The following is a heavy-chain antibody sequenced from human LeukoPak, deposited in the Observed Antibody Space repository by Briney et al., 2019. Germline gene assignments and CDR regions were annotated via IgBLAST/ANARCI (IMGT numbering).Heavy chain of an antibody. J-gene: IGHJ5*02. D-gene: IGHD3-16*01. V-gene: IGHV3-74*01. CDR3: ARTRTLPIAGGFDT. CDR2: ISTDGSGT. CDR1: GFTFSSYW. Sequence: GGSLRLSCAASGFTFSSYWMHWVRQGPGKGLVWVSRISTDGSGTDYADSVKGRFTISRENAKNTLYLQMNSLRAEDTAVYYCARTRTLPIAGGFDTWGQGSLVTVSS.